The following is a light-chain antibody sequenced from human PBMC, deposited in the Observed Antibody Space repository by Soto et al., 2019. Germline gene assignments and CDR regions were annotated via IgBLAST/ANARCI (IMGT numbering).Light chain of an antibody. Sequence: EIVMTQSPATLSVSPGERATLSCRASQSVDTNLAWYQHKPGQAPRLLIYGASTRVTDIPARFSGSGSGTEFTLTISSLQSEEFAVYYCHQYNDRILTFGQGTKVDIK. CDR1: QSVDTN. CDR3: HQYNDRILT. J-gene: IGKJ1*01. V-gene: IGKV3-15*01. CDR2: GAS.